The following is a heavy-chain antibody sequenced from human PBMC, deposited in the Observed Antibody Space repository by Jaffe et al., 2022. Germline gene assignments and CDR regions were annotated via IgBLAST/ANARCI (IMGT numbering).Heavy chain of an antibody. D-gene: IGHD2-21*02. CDR1: GFTFSSYA. Sequence: EVQLLESGGGLVQPGGSLRLSCAASGFTFSSYAMSWVRQAPGKGLEWVSSIGGGGVNTYYADLVKGRFTVSRDNSKNTLYLQMNSLRADDTAVYYCAKSPGMTSDGFDVWGQGTMVTVSS. CDR2: IGGGGVNT. CDR3: AKSPGMTSDGFDV. V-gene: IGHV3-23*01. J-gene: IGHJ3*01.